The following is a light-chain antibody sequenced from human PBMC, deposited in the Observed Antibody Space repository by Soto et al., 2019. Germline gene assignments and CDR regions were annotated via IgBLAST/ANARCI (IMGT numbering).Light chain of an antibody. CDR2: SND. J-gene: IGLJ1*01. CDR3: ASWDDSLNGHV. Sequence: QSVLTQPPSASGTPGQRVTVSCSGSSSNIASNTVTWYQQLPGTAPKLLIYSNDQRPSGVSDRFSASKSGTSASLAISGLQSEDEADYYCASWDDSLNGHVFGTGTKVTVL. CDR1: SSNIASNT. V-gene: IGLV1-44*01.